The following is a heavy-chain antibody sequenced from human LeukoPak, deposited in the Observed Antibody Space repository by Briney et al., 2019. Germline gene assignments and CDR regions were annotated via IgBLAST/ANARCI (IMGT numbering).Heavy chain of an antibody. V-gene: IGHV3-7*01. D-gene: IGHD2-2*01. CDR3: ARAGYCSSASCFTIYFYFDN. J-gene: IGHJ4*02. CDR2: IKQDGSER. Sequence: GGSLRLSCAASGFTFSSSAMSWVRQAPGKGLEWVANIKQDGSERFHVDSVKGRFTISRDNAKNSLYLQMNSLRAEDTAVYYCARAGYCSSASCFTIYFYFDNWGQGTLVTVSS. CDR1: GFTFSSSA.